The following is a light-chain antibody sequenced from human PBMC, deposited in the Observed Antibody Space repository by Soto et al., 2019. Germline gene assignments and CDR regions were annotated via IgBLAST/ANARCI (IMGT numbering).Light chain of an antibody. J-gene: IGLJ2*01. CDR1: SSDVGGYNY. CDR2: DVS. CDR3: NSYTTSSTHVI. Sequence: QSVLTQPASVSGSPGQSITISCSGTSSDVGGYNYVSWYRQHPGKAPKLMIYDVSNRPSGVSNRFSGSKSGNTASLTISGLQAEDEADYYCNSYTTSSTHVIFGGGTKVTVL. V-gene: IGLV2-14*03.